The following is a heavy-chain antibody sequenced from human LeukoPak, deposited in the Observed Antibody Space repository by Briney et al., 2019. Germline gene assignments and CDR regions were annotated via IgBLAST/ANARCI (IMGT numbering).Heavy chain of an antibody. CDR3: ARDSPPRLGDWGFDF. D-gene: IGHD3-16*01. J-gene: IGHJ4*02. Sequence: GGSLRLSCAASGFTFSSYEMNWVRQAPGKGLEWVSYISSSGSTIYYADSVKGRFTISRDNAKNSLYLQMYSLRAEDTAVYYCARDSPPRLGDWGFDFWGQGTLVTVSS. V-gene: IGHV3-48*03. CDR1: GFTFSSYE. CDR2: ISSSGSTI.